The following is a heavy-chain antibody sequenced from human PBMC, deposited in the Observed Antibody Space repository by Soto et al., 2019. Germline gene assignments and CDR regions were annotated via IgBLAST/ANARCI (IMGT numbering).Heavy chain of an antibody. CDR1: GGAFSGFY. J-gene: IGHJ2*01. V-gene: IGHV4-34*01. CDR2: VNDGGSI. Sequence: QVQLQQWGAGPVRPLDTLSLTCGGSGGAFSGFYLAWIRQFPGKGLEWIGEVNDGGSINYNPSLKSRVSISVDTSKTHYSVNLGYVTAADTAVYYCARESHDILTGPPWVWYFDLWGRGTLVTVSS. D-gene: IGHD3-9*01. CDR3: ARESHDILTGPPWVWYFDL.